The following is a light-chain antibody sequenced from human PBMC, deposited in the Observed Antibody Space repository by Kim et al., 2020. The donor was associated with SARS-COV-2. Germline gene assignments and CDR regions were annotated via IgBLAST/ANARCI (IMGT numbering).Light chain of an antibody. V-gene: IGKV3-20*01. CDR3: QQYGSSPR. Sequence: SCFPGETATLSCRASQSVSSCYLVWYQQNPGQAPRLLIYGASTRATGIPDRFSGSGSGTDFTLTISSLEPEDFAVYYCQQYGSSPRFGQGTKLEI. J-gene: IGKJ2*03. CDR2: GAS. CDR1: QSVSSCY.